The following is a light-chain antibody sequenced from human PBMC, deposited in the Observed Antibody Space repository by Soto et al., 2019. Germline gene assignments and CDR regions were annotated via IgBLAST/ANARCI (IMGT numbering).Light chain of an antibody. CDR2: DAS. J-gene: IGKJ2*01. CDR1: QSVSSY. Sequence: EIVLTQSPATLSLSPGERATLSCMASQSVSSYLAWYQQKPGQAPRLLIYDASNRATGIPARFSGSGSGTDFTLTISSLEPEDFAVYSCQQRSNWPPMYTFGQGTKLEIK. V-gene: IGKV3-11*01. CDR3: QQRSNWPPMYT.